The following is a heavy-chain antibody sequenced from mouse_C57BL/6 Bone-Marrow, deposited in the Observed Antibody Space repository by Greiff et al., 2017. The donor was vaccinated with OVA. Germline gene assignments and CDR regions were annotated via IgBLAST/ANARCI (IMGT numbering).Heavy chain of an antibody. J-gene: IGHJ2*01. CDR3: AREERLPDY. V-gene: IGHV5-17*01. Sequence: EVQVVESGGGLVKPGGSLKLSCAASGFTFSDYGMHWVRQVPEKGLEWVAYISRGSSTIYYADTVKGRFTISRDNAKNTLFLQMTSLRSEDTAMYYCAREERLPDYWGQGATLTVSS. CDR2: ISRGSSTI. CDR1: GFTFSDYG. D-gene: IGHD2-2*01.